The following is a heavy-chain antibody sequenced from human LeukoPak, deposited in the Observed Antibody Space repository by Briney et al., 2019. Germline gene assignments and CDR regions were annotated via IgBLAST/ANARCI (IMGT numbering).Heavy chain of an antibody. J-gene: IGHJ4*02. Sequence: GASVKVSCKASGYIFTGYYMHWVRQAPGQGLEWMGIINPSGGSTSYAQKFQGRVTMTRDMSTSTVYMELRSLRSDDTAVYYCARDRLLWFGTSPDYWGQGTLVTVSS. CDR2: INPSGGST. V-gene: IGHV1-46*01. D-gene: IGHD3-10*01. CDR3: ARDRLLWFGTSPDY. CDR1: GYIFTGYY.